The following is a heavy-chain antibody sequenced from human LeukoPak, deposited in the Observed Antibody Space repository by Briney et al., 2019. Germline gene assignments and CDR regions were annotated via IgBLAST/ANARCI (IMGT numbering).Heavy chain of an antibody. CDR3: AGYSSSGRHDYYYYYGMDV. CDR2: INPNSGGT. CDR1: GYTFTGYY. V-gene: IGHV1-2*06. D-gene: IGHD6-6*01. J-gene: IGHJ6*02. Sequence: ASVKVSCKASGYTFTGYYMHWVRQAPGQGLEWMGRINPNSGGTNYAQKFQGRVTMTRDTSISTAYMELSRLRSDDTAVYYCAGYSSSGRHDYYYYYGMDVWGQGTTVTVSS.